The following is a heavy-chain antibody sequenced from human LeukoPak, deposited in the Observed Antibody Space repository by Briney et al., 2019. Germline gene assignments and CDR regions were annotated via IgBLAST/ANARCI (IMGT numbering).Heavy chain of an antibody. CDR2: IYYSGST. V-gene: IGHV4-30-4*08. Sequence: SQTLSLTCTVSGGSISSGDYYWSWIRQPPGKGLEWIGYIYYSGSTYYNPSLKSRVTISVDTSKNQFSLKLSSVTAADTVVYYCASESAGYRGYYFDYWGQGTLVTVSS. J-gene: IGHJ4*02. D-gene: IGHD4-23*01. CDR3: ASESAGYRGYYFDY. CDR1: GGSISSGDYY.